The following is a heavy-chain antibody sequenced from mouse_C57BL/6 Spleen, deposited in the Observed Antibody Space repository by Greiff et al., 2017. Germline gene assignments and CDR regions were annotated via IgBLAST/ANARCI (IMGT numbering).Heavy chain of an antibody. Sequence: VQLQQSGAELVRPGTSVKLSCKASGYTFTSYWMHWVKQRPGQGLEWIGVIDPSDSYTNYNQKFKGKATLTVDTSSSTAYMQLSSLTSEDSAVYYCARGDYYGSSSAWFAYWGQGTLVTVSA. V-gene: IGHV1-59*01. D-gene: IGHD1-1*01. CDR1: GYTFTSYW. J-gene: IGHJ3*01. CDR3: ARGDYYGSSSAWFAY. CDR2: IDPSDSYT.